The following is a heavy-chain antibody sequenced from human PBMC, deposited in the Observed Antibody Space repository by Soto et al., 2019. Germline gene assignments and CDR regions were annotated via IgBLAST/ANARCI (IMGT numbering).Heavy chain of an antibody. CDR1: GFTLSSYS. J-gene: IGHJ4*02. V-gene: IGHV3-21*01. D-gene: IGHD3-22*01. Sequence: SGFTLSSYSMNWVRQAPGKGLEWVSSISSSSSYIFYADSVKGRFTISRDNAKNSLYLQMNSLRAEDTAVYYCARGTYYYDSSGYGLIDYWGQGTLVTVSS. CDR2: ISSSSSYI. CDR3: ARGTYYYDSSGYGLIDY.